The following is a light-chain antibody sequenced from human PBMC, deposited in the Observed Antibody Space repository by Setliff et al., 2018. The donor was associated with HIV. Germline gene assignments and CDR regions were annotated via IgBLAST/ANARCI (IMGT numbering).Light chain of an antibody. V-gene: IGLV2-14*01. CDR3: SSYTNYNLAI. CDR1: ISHIGGYNF. Sequence: QSALTQPASVSGSPGQSITISCTGSISHIGGYNFVSWYRQYPGEVPKLMIFEVNTRPSGVSNRFSGSKSGNTASLTISGLQPEDEADYYCSSYTNYNLAIFGPGTKVT. CDR2: EVN. J-gene: IGLJ1*01.